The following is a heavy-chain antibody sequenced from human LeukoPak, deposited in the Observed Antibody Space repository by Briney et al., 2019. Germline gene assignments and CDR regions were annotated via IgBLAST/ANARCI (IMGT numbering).Heavy chain of an antibody. Sequence: GGSLRFSCAASGFTFSSYAMSWVRQAPGKGLEWVAFIWFDGSNKHYADSVKGRFTISRDNSEDTLYLQMNSLRAEDTAVYYCVRDPSGSGFAFDSWGQGALVTVSS. D-gene: IGHD1-1*01. CDR3: VRDPSGSGFAFDS. CDR1: GFTFSSYA. J-gene: IGHJ4*02. V-gene: IGHV3-33*08. CDR2: IWFDGSNK.